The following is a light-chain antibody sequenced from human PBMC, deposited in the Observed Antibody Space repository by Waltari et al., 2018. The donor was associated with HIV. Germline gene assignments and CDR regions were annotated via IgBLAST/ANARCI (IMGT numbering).Light chain of an antibody. CDR3: QQYKNWPPLT. J-gene: IGKJ1*01. CDR1: QSVDNK. CDR2: DAS. V-gene: IGKV3-15*01. Sequence: ETVMTQSPGTLSASRGERVALSCRASQSVDNKLAWYQQKPGQSPRLLVYDASTGAAGIPDRFSGSGSGTQFTLTITGLQSEDCAVYYCQQYKNWPPLTFGQGTKVEIK.